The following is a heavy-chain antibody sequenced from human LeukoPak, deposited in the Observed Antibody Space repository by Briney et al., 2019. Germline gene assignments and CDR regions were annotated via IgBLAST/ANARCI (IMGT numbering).Heavy chain of an antibody. D-gene: IGHD3-10*01. CDR2: INSHVSSP. Sequence: GGSLRLSCAASGFTFSSYWMHWVRQAPGKGLEWVSRINSHVSSPTYADSLKRRFTISRDNAKNTLYLQMNSLRAEDTAVYYCARDLIREYYFDYWGQGTLVTVSS. CDR1: GFTFSSYW. V-gene: IGHV3-74*01. J-gene: IGHJ4*02. CDR3: ARDLIREYYFDY.